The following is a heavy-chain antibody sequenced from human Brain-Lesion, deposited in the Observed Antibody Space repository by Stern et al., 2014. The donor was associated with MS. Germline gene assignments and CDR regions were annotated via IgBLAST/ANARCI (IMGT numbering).Heavy chain of an antibody. D-gene: IGHD1-1*01. V-gene: IGHV2-5*02. Sequence: QIPLKESGPALVKPTQTLTLTCTFSGFSLTTSGVGVGWIRQPPGKALEWLAVIYWDDDKRYRPSLKDRFTLTKDTSKNQVVLTMTNMDPVDTATYYCVYRRGQLYSPWYFDYWGQGTLVTVSS. CDR3: VYRRGQLYSPWYFDY. CDR1: GFSLTTSGVG. J-gene: IGHJ4*02. CDR2: IYWDDDK.